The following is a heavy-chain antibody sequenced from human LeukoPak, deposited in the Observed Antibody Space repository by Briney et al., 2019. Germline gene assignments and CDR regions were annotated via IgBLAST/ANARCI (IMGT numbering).Heavy chain of an antibody. Sequence: GGSLRLSCAASGFTFSTNAMSWVRQAPGKGLEWVSAISGRTGSTYYADSVKGRFTISRDNSKSTLYLQMDSLRAEDTAVYYCAKGSGYYPEYSQHWGQGTLVTVSS. CDR3: AKGSGYYPEYSQH. D-gene: IGHD3-22*01. CDR2: ISGRTGST. CDR1: GFTFSTNA. V-gene: IGHV3-23*01. J-gene: IGHJ1*01.